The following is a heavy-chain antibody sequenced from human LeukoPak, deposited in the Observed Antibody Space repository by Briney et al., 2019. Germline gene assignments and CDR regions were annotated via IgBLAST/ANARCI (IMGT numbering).Heavy chain of an antibody. CDR1: GFTFSSYG. Sequence: GGSLRLSCAASGFTFSSYGMHWVRQAPGKGLEWVAFIRYDGSNKYYADSVKGRFTISRNNSKNTLYLQMNSLRAEDTAVYYCAKERYYYDSSGYLKEYYFDYWGQGTLVTVSS. J-gene: IGHJ4*02. CDR3: AKERYYYDSSGYLKEYYFDY. CDR2: IRYDGSNK. D-gene: IGHD3-22*01. V-gene: IGHV3-30*02.